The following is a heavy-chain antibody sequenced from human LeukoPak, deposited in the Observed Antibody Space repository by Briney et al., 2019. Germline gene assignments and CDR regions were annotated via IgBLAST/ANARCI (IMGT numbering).Heavy chain of an antibody. CDR2: INSDGGST. V-gene: IGHV3-74*01. CDR3: ARRNQGMAPYYFDY. Sequence: TGGSLRLSCAASGFTFSSYGMHWVRQAPGKGLVWVSRINSDGGSTSYADSVKGRFTISRDNAKNTLYLQMNSLRAEDTAVYYCARRNQGMAPYYFDYWGQGTLVTVSS. J-gene: IGHJ4*02. D-gene: IGHD1-14*01. CDR1: GFTFSSYG.